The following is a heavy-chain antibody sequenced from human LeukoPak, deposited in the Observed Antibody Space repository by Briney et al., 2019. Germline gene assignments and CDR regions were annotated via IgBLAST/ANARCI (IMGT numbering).Heavy chain of an antibody. CDR3: ARRKAVAGTLDGRPPHYDY. CDR2: FYPGDSDT. CDR1: GYSFTSYW. J-gene: IGHJ4*02. D-gene: IGHD6-19*01. Sequence: GGSLKISCKGSGYSFTSYWIGWGRQMPGKGLEWRGIFYPGDSDTRYSPSFQGQVTISADKSISTAYLQWSSLKASDTAMYYCARRKAVAGTLDGRPPHYDYWGQGTLVTVSS. V-gene: IGHV5-51*01.